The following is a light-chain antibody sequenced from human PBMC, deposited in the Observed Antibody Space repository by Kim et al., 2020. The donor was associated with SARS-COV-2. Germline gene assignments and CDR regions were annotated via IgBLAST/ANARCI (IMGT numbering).Light chain of an antibody. Sequence: SVSPGQTASITCSGDTLGNKYTCWYQQKPGQSPVLVIYQDNRRPSGIPERFSGSNSGNTATLTISRTQPMDEADYYCQTWDSSVVFGGGTQLTVL. CDR3: QTWDSSVV. J-gene: IGLJ2*01. CDR1: TLGNKY. V-gene: IGLV3-1*01. CDR2: QDN.